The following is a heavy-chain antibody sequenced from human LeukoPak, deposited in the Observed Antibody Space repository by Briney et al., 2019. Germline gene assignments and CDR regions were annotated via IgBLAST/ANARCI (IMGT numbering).Heavy chain of an antibody. CDR3: ARHDGDY. CDR2: INHSGST. J-gene: IGHJ4*02. CDR1: GDSISGYY. V-gene: IGHV4-34*01. Sequence: SETLSLTCSVSGDSISGYYWSWIRQPPGKGLEWIGEINHSGSTNYNPSLKSRVTISVDTSRNQFSLKLSSVTAADTAVYYCARHDGDYWGQGTLVTVSS. D-gene: IGHD3-16*01.